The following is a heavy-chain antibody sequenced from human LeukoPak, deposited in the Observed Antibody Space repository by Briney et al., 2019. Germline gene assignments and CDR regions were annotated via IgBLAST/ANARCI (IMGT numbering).Heavy chain of an antibody. CDR2: IKQDGSQK. V-gene: IGHV3-7*04. CDR1: GFTFSNYW. D-gene: IGHD2-8*01. Sequence: PGGSLRLSCAVSGFTFSNYWLTWVRQAPGKGLEWVANIKQDGSQKNYVDSVKGRFIVSRDNARNSLYLQMNSLRAEDTAIYYCARDNGWVDYWGQGILVTVSS. CDR3: ARDNGWVDY. J-gene: IGHJ4*02.